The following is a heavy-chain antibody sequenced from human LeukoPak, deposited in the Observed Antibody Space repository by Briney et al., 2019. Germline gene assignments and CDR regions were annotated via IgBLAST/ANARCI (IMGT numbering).Heavy chain of an antibody. CDR2: IYSSRNT. J-gene: IGHJ3*02. D-gene: IGHD2-2*02. Sequence: SETLSLTCTVSGVSISTYFWSWIRQAAGKGLEWIGRIYSSRNTNYSPSLKGRFTMSGDTSKNQFSLKLSSVTAADTAVYYCARGYAAPAAIPFDNWGQGTMVTVSS. CDR1: GVSISTYF. CDR3: ARGYAAPAAIPFDN. V-gene: IGHV4-4*07.